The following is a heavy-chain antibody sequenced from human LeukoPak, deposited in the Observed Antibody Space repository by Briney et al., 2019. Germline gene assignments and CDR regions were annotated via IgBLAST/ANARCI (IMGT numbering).Heavy chain of an antibody. J-gene: IGHJ4*02. CDR1: GGSISSYY. V-gene: IGHV4-59*12. Sequence: PSETLSLTCTVSGGSISSYYWSWIRQPPGKGLEWIGYIYYSGSTNYNPSLKSRVTISVDTSKNQFSLKLSSVTAADTAVYYCARTRYDFWSGYQNWGQGTLVTVSS. CDR2: IYYSGST. CDR3: ARTRYDFWSGYQN. D-gene: IGHD3-3*01.